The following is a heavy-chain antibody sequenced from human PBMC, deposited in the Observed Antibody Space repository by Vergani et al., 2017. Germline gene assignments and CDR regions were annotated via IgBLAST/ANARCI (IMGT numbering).Heavy chain of an antibody. CDR3: ASRRPRLNLGSKSNAGTFDS. Sequence: QVHLQQRGAGVLKPSETLSLTCGVIGGSLSGYFGSWIRQSPGRGLEWIGEITAIGSAKYSPSATSRVTISVDPSRGEFTLTVTSVTAADTGLYFCASRRPRLNLGSKSNAGTFDSWGQGTLVTVSS. V-gene: IGHV4-34*02. J-gene: IGHJ4*02. D-gene: IGHD3-10*01. CDR2: ITAIGSA. CDR1: GGSLSGYF.